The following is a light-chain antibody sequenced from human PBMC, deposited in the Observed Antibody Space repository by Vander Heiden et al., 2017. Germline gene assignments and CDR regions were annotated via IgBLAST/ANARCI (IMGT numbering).Light chain of an antibody. CDR3: ASYAGRNNFV. CDR1: SRDVGGYAY. V-gene: IGLV2-8*01. CDR2: EVS. J-gene: IGLJ2*01. Sequence: QSALTQPPSASGSPGQSVTISCTGTSRDVGGYAYVSWYQVHPGKAPKLVIYEVSQRPAGVPSRFSGSKSGNTASLTISGRKAEDEAVYYCASYAGRNNFVFGGGTKLTVL.